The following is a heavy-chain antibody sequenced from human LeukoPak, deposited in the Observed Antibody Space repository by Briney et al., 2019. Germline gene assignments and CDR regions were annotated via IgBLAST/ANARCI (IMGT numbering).Heavy chain of an antibody. Sequence: SETLSLTCTVSGGSISSYYWNWIRQSPGKGLEWIGNIYTSGSTNYNPSLKSRVTIALDTSKNQFSLKLNPVTAADTAVYYCARRGYYGSNHFDYWGQGTLVTVSS. CDR2: IYTSGST. V-gene: IGHV4-4*09. J-gene: IGHJ4*02. D-gene: IGHD4-17*01. CDR1: GGSISSYY. CDR3: ARRGYYGSNHFDY.